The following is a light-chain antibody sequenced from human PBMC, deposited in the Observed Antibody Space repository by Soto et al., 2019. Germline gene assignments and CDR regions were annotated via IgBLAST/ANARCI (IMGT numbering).Light chain of an antibody. J-gene: IGKJ5*01. CDR1: QTISTW. CDR3: QQSYSTPSIT. Sequence: DIQMTQSPSTLSASVGDRVTLTCRASQTISTWLAWHQQKPGKAPKLLIYDATRLQSGVPSRFSGSGSGTDFTLTISSLQPEDFATYYCQQSYSTPSITFGQGTRLEIK. CDR2: DAT. V-gene: IGKV1-39*01.